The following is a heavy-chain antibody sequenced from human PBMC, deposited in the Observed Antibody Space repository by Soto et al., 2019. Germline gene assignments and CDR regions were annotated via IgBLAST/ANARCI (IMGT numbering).Heavy chain of an antibody. CDR2: IYYGGSA. Sequence: SETLSLTCTVSGGSISTYYWNWIRQPPGKGLEWIGYIYYGGSANYNPSLKSRVTISVDTSKKQFSLKLSSVTAADTAVYYCARGGHCTNGVCSALDYWGQGTLVTISS. CDR1: GGSISTYY. J-gene: IGHJ4*02. V-gene: IGHV4-59*08. CDR3: ARGGHCTNGVCSALDY. D-gene: IGHD2-8*01.